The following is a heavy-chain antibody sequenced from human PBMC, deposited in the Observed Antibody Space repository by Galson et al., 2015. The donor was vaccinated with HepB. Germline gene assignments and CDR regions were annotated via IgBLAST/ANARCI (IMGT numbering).Heavy chain of an antibody. J-gene: IGHJ4*02. CDR1: GFTFSSYS. V-gene: IGHV3-48*01. CDR2: ISSSSSTI. Sequence: SLRLSCAASGFTFSSYSMNWVRQAPGKGLEWVSYISSSSSTIYYADSVKGRFTISRDNAKNSLYLQMNSLRAEDTAVYYCARDGGDCTNGVCYVDYWGQGTLVTVSS. CDR3: ARDGGDCTNGVCYVDY. D-gene: IGHD2-8*01.